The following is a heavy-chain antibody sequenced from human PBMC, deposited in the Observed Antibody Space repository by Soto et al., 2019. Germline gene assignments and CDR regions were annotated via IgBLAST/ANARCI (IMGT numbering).Heavy chain of an antibody. CDR2: IYYSGST. CDR1: GGSISSGGYY. Sequence: SETLSLTCTVSGGSISSGGYYWSWIRQHPGKGLEWIGYIYYSGSTYYNPSLKSRVTISVDTSKNQFSLKLSSVTAADTAVYYCARDSVTDSSMDVWGQGTTVTVSS. J-gene: IGHJ6*02. D-gene: IGHD1-20*01. CDR3: ARDSVTDSSMDV. V-gene: IGHV4-31*03.